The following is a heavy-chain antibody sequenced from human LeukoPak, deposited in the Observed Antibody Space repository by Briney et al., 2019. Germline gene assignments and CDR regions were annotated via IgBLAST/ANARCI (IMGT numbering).Heavy chain of an antibody. CDR1: GFTFSSYG. V-gene: IGHV3-30*18. Sequence: TGGSLRLSCAASGFTFSSYGMHWVRQAPGKGLEWVAVISYDGSNKYYADSVKGRFTIPRDNSKNTLYLQMNSLRAEDTAVYYCAKDYYDSSGYYYGNWFDPWGQGTPVTVSS. D-gene: IGHD3-22*01. CDR2: ISYDGSNK. J-gene: IGHJ5*02. CDR3: AKDYYDSSGYYYGNWFDP.